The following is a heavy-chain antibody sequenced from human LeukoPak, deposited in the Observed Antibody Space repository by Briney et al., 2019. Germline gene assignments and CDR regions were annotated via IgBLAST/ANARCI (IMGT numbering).Heavy chain of an antibody. Sequence: GRSLRLSCAASGFTFSSYAMHWVRQAPGKGLEWVAVISYDGSNKYYADSVKGRFTISRDNSKNTLYLQMNSLRAEDTAVYYCARVRYYYGSGSHYYFDYWGQGTLVTVSS. D-gene: IGHD3-10*01. CDR1: GFTFSSYA. CDR3: ARVRYYYGSGSHYYFDY. CDR2: ISYDGSNK. J-gene: IGHJ4*02. V-gene: IGHV3-30*04.